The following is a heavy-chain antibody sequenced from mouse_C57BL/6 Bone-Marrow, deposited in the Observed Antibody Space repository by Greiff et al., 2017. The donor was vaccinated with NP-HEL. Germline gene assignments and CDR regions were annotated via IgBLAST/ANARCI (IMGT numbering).Heavy chain of an antibody. V-gene: IGHV1-81*01. J-gene: IGHJ4*01. D-gene: IGHD2-5*01. CDR3: SRRAYYSKEDYAMDY. Sequence: VQLVESGAELARPGASVKLSCKASGYTFTSYGISWVKQRTGQGLEWIGEIYPRSGNTYYNEKFKGKATLTADKSSSTAYMELRSLTSEDSAVYFCSRRAYYSKEDYAMDYWGQGTSVTVSS. CDR1: GYTFTSYG. CDR2: IYPRSGNT.